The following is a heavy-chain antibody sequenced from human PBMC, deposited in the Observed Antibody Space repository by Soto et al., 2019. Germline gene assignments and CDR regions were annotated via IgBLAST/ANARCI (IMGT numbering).Heavy chain of an antibody. D-gene: IGHD6-19*01. CDR1: SDSISSYY. J-gene: IGHJ4*02. Sequence: QVQLQESGPGLVRPSETLSLTCTVSSDSISSYYWIWIRQSPGKGLEWIGYTDYSGNTNYNPSLKSRLTISGDTSKNQLSLRLSSVTAADTAVYYCARAVGDPLYYLDYWGQGTLVIVSS. CDR3: ARAVGDPLYYLDY. CDR2: TDYSGNT. V-gene: IGHV4-59*08.